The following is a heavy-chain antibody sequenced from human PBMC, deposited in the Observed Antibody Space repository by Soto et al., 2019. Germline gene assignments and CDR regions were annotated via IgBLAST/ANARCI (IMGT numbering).Heavy chain of an antibody. CDR2: INSDGSST. D-gene: IGHD1-26*01. V-gene: IGHV3-74*01. Sequence: EVQLVESGGGLVQPGGSLRLSCAASGFTFSSYWMHWVRQAPGKGLVWVSRINSDGSSTNYADSVKGRFTIARDNAKNTLYLQMNSLRAEDTDVYSCARGGSLNWYFDLWGRGTLVTVSS. CDR3: ARGGSLNWYFDL. CDR1: GFTFSSYW. J-gene: IGHJ2*01.